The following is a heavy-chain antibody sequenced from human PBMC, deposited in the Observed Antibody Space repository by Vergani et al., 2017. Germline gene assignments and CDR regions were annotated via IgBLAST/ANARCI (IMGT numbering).Heavy chain of an antibody. V-gene: IGHV3-43D*04. CDR3: GKSLQGVEQPDY. CDR2: LNWDGSDT. D-gene: IGHD6-13*01. J-gene: IGHJ4*02. Sequence: EVQLVESGGDMVQPGGSLRLSCAASGFTFDDYAMYWVRQAPGKGLEWVALLNWDGSDTYYTDSVRGRFPISRDNRKNSLSLHINSLRPEDTSMYFCGKSLQGVEQPDYWGRGTLVTVSS. CDR1: GFTFDDYA.